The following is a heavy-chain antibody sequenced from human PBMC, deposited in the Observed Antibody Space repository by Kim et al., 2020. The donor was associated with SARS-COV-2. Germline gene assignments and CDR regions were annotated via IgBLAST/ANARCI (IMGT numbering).Heavy chain of an antibody. D-gene: IGHD6-19*01. J-gene: IGHJ4*01. V-gene: IGHV4-4*02. Sequence: SETLSLICAVSGGSISGSNWWSWVRQPPGKGLEWIGEIYHTGLTNYNPSLKSRVTISMDTSMNQFSLRLSSVIAADTAVYYCARWGGEQWPTGTGLVYWG. CDR1: GGSISGSNW. CDR2: IYHTGLT. CDR3: ARWGGEQWPTGTGLVY.